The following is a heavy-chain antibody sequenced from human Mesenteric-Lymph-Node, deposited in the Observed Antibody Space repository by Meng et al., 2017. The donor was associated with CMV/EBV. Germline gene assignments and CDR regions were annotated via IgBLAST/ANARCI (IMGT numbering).Heavy chain of an antibody. J-gene: IGHJ4*02. D-gene: IGHD4-17*01. CDR2: ITRSAAST. CDR3: AKEGRYGDYPIPLDY. V-gene: IGHV3-23*01. Sequence: GESLKISCAASGFTFNNFAMSWVRQAPGKGLEWVATITRSAASTRYADSVTGRFTITRDNSKNTLYLQMDSLRVDDTAVYYCAKEGRYGDYPIPLDYWGQGTLVTVSS. CDR1: GFTFNNFA.